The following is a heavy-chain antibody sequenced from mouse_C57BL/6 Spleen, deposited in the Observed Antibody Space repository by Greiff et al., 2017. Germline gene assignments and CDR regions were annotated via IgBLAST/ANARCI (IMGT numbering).Heavy chain of an antibody. CDR1: GFNIKDYY. D-gene: IGHD1-1*01. Sequence: EVQVVESGAELVKPGASVKLSCTASGFNIKDYYLHWVKQRTDQGLEWIGRFAPEDGETKYAPKFKGKAPITSDTASNTAYLQLRSLTSEDTAVYYCAVSPPSYDYGSTPYYFDYWGQGTTLTVSS. CDR2: FAPEDGET. V-gene: IGHV14-2*01. J-gene: IGHJ2*01. CDR3: AVSPPSYDYGSTPYYFDY.